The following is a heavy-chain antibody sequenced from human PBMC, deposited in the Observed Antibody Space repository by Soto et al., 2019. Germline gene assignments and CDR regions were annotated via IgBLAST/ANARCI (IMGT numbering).Heavy chain of an antibody. CDR3: ARDGGRHSGGIAY. V-gene: IGHV1-69*01. Sequence: QVQLVQSGAEVKKPGSSVKVSCKASGGTFSSYSINWVRQAPGQGLEWMGEIVTIFGTANYAQKFQGRVTITADESTSTAYMELSRLRADDTAVCYCARDGGRHSGGIAYWGQGTLVTVSS. CDR2: IVTIFGTA. J-gene: IGHJ4*02. D-gene: IGHD1-26*01. CDR1: GGTFSSYS.